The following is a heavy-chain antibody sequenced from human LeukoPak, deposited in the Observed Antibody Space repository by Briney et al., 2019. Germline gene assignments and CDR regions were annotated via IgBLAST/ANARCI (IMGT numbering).Heavy chain of an antibody. Sequence: SGPTLVNPTQTLTLTCTFSGFSLRTSGVGVGWIRQPPGKALEWLALFYWDDGTRYSPSLKSRLTITKDTSKNQVVLTMTNMDPVDTATYYCAHRPRALYSNYVYPNWFDPWGQGTLVTVSS. J-gene: IGHJ5*02. CDR3: AHRPRALYSNYVYPNWFDP. V-gene: IGHV2-5*02. D-gene: IGHD4-11*01. CDR2: FYWDDGT. CDR1: GFSLRTSGVG.